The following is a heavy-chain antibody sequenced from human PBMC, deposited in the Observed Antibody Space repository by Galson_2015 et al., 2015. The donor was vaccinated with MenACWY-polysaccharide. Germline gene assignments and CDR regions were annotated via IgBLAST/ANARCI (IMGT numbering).Heavy chain of an antibody. CDR1: GFTFSSYG. J-gene: IGHJ3*02. V-gene: IGHV3-23*01. CDR3: AKERTTVDI. CDR2: ISGRGGST. D-gene: IGHD4-17*01. Sequence: LRLSCAASGFTFSSYGMSWARQAPGKGLEWVSGISGRGGSTYYADSVKGRFTISRDNSKNTLYLQMNSLRADDTAVYYCAKERTTVDIWGQGTMVTVSS.